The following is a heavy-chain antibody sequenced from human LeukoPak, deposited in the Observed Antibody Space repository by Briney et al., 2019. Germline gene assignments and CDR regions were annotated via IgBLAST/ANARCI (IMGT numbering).Heavy chain of an antibody. D-gene: IGHD6-13*01. CDR2: ISSSSSTI. CDR1: GFTFSSYS. Sequence: PVGSLRLSCAASGFTFSSYSMNWVRQAPGMGLEWVSYISSSSSTIYYADSVKGRFTISRDNAKNSLYLQMNSLRDEDTAVYYCAREGGSYSNSWEDYWGQGTPVTVSS. CDR3: AREGGSYSNSWEDY. J-gene: IGHJ4*02. V-gene: IGHV3-48*02.